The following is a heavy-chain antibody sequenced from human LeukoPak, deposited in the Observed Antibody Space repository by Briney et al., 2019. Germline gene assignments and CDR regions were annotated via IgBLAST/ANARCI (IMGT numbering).Heavy chain of an antibody. CDR1: GGSISSSSFY. J-gene: IGHJ4*02. V-gene: IGHV4-39*01. D-gene: IGHD6-13*01. CDR2: FSDSGSA. Sequence: SETLSLTCTVSGGSISSSSFYWVWIRQPPGKGLEYIGSFSDSGSAYYNPSLKSRAIISVDMPKSQFSLKLSSVTAADTAVYYCASYDPLYSTLDYWGQGTLVTVSS. CDR3: ASYDPLYSTLDY.